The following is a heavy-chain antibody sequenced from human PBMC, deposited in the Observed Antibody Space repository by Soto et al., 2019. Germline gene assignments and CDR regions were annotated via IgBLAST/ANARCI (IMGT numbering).Heavy chain of an antibody. CDR2: IYYTGTT. Sequence: SETLSLTCPVSGSPISSYYWGWFRLPPGQGLQWVGYIYYTGTTSYNPSLKGRVTVSLDTSKKQLSLKLRSVTAADTAVYYCARLHCNSPNCVPLDPWGQGTLVTVSS. CDR1: GSPISSYY. CDR3: ARLHCNSPNCVPLDP. V-gene: IGHV4-59*04. D-gene: IGHD2-2*01. J-gene: IGHJ5*02.